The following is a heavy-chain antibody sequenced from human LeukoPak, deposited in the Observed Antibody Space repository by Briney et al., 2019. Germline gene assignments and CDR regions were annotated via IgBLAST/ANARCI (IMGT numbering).Heavy chain of an antibody. V-gene: IGHV4-61*09. J-gene: IGHJ4*02. CDR2: IYISGST. D-gene: IGHD3-3*01. Sequence: SETLSLTCTVSGGSISSGSYYWSWIRQPAGKGLEWIGHIYISGSTNYNPSLMSRVTISVDTSKNQFSLKLSSVTAADTAVYYCARESLSGVVSIDYWGQGTLVTVSS. CDR3: ARESLSGVVSIDY. CDR1: GGSISSGSYY.